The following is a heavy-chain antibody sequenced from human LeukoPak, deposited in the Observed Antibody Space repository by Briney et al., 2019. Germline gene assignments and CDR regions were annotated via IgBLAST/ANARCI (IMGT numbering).Heavy chain of an antibody. D-gene: IGHD2-15*01. CDR1: GGSFSSSSYY. V-gene: IGHV4-39*01. CDR3: ARLDVEVGSGPFDY. CDR2: IYYSGST. J-gene: IGHJ4*02. Sequence: PSETLSLTCTVSGGSFSSSSYYWGWIRQPPGKGLEWIGSIYYSGSTYYNPSLKSRVTISVDTSKNQFSLKLGSVTAADTAVYYCARLDVEVGSGPFDYWGQGTLVTVSS.